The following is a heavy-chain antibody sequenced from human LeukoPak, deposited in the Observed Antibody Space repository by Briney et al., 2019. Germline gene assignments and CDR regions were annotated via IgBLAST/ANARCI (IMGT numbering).Heavy chain of an antibody. CDR1: GFTFSSYE. D-gene: IGHD5-24*01. Sequence: AGGSLRLSCAASGFTFSSYEMNWVRQAPGKGLEWVSYISSSGSTIYYADSVKGRFTISRDNAKNSLYLQMNSLRAEDTAVYYCARVRNTLLRWLPPGGVDYWGQGTLVTISS. CDR3: ARVRNTLLRWLPPGGVDY. J-gene: IGHJ4*02. CDR2: ISSSGSTI. V-gene: IGHV3-48*03.